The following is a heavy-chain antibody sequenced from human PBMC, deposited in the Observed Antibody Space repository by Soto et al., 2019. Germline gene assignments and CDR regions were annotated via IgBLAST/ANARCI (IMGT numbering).Heavy chain of an antibody. V-gene: IGHV4-34*01. CDR1: GLSFSGYY. Sequence: SETLSLTCAVYGLSFSGYYWSWIRQPPGKGLEWIGEINHSGSTNYNPSLKSRVTISVDTSKNQFSLKLSSVTAADTAVYYCARDRNYGDYFDYWGQGTLVTVSS. CDR3: ARDRNYGDYFDY. J-gene: IGHJ4*02. D-gene: IGHD4-17*01. CDR2: INHSGST.